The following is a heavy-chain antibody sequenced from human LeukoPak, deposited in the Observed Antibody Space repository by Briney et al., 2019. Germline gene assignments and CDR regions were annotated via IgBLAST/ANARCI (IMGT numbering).Heavy chain of an antibody. D-gene: IGHD5-18*01. J-gene: IGHJ6*02. CDR2: ISSSSSTI. Sequence: GGSLRLSCAASGFTFSSYSMNWVRQAPGKGLEWVSYISSSSSTIYYADSVKGRFTISRDNAKNSLYLQMNSLRAEDTAVYYCSREIRRESDSYGYYYYGMDVWGQGTTVTVSS. CDR1: GFTFSSYS. CDR3: SREIRRESDSYGYYYYGMDV. V-gene: IGHV3-48*04.